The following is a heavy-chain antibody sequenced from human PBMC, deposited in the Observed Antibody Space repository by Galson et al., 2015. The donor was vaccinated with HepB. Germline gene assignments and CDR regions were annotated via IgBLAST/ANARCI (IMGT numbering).Heavy chain of an antibody. CDR1: GGTFSSYA. Sequence: SVKVSCKASGGTFSSYAISWVRQAPGQGLEWMGRIIPILGIANYAQKFQGRVTITADKSTSTAYMELSSLRSEDTAVYYCARDFGPEYSSGWVNWFDPWGQGTLVTVSS. J-gene: IGHJ5*02. V-gene: IGHV1-69*04. CDR2: IIPILGIA. D-gene: IGHD6-19*01. CDR3: ARDFGPEYSSGWVNWFDP.